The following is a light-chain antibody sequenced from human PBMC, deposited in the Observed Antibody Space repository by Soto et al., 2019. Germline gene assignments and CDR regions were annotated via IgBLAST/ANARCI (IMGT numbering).Light chain of an antibody. CDR3: QQYGTSPRT. CDR1: QSVSSNY. J-gene: IGKJ1*01. CDR2: GAS. Sequence: TLSLSPGERAPLSCRASQSVSSNYLAWYQQKPGQAPRLLIYGASSRATGIPDRFSGSGSGTDFTLTISRLEPEDFAMYYCQQYGTSPRTFGQGTKVDI. V-gene: IGKV3-20*01.